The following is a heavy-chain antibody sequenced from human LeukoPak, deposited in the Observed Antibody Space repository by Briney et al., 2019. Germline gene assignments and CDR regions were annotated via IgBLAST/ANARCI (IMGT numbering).Heavy chain of an antibody. CDR3: AKPRGPGSYSNWYFDL. D-gene: IGHD3-10*01. CDR1: GFTFSSYA. J-gene: IGHJ2*01. Sequence: PGGSLRLSCAASGFTFSSYAMIWVRQAPGKGLEWVSIITFNGGNTLYADSVRGRFTISRDNSKNTLSLQMNNLRAEDTAVYSCAKPRGPGSYSNWYFDLWGRGTVVTVS. V-gene: IGHV3-23*01. CDR2: ITFNGGNT.